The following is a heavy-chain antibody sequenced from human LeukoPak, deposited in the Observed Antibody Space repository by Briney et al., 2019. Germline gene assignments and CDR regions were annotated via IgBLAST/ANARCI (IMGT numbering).Heavy chain of an antibody. Sequence: PGGSLRLSCAASGFTFSIYWMHWVRQAPGKGLVWVSRINSDGSSTNYADSVKGRFTISRDNAKNSLYLQMNSLRAEDTAVYYCARDSLVMNYYGSGSYIYWGQGTLVTVSS. V-gene: IGHV3-74*01. D-gene: IGHD3-10*01. CDR3: ARDSLVMNYYGSGSYIY. CDR1: GFTFSIYW. J-gene: IGHJ4*02. CDR2: INSDGSST.